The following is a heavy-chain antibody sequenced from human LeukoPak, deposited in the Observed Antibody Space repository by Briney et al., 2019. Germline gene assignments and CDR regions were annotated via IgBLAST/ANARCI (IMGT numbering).Heavy chain of an antibody. CDR3: ARDTGGCSSTSCYDPPDV. CDR1: GGTFSSYA. Sequence: GASVKVSCKASGGTFSSYAISWVRQAPGQGLEWMGGIIPIFGTANYAQKFQGRVTITADKSTSTAYMELSSLRSEDTAVYYCARDTGGCSSTSCYDPPDVWAKGPRSPSPQ. CDR2: IIPIFGTA. D-gene: IGHD2-2*01. V-gene: IGHV1-69*06. J-gene: IGHJ6*04.